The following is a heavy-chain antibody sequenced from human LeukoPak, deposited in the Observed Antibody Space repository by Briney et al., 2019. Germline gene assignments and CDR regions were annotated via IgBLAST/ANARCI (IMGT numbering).Heavy chain of an antibody. J-gene: IGHJ6*02. V-gene: IGHV3-11*01. CDR2: ISSSGSTI. CDR3: ARDWGSTVTTSYYYYGMDV. Sequence: GGSLRLSCAASGFTFSDYYMSWIRQAPGKGLEWVSYISSSGSTIYYADSVKGRFTISRDNAKNSLYLQMNSLRAEDTAVYYCARDWGSTVTTSYYYYGMDVWGQGTTVTVSS. CDR1: GFTFSDYY. D-gene: IGHD4-17*01.